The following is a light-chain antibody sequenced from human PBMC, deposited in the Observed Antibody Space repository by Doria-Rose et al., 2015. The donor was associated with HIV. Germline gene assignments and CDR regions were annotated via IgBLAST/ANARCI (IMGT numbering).Light chain of an antibody. CDR1: QTVSTY. Sequence: AESPSSLSASIGPRVPMTCRASQTVSTYLNWFQQEPGKAPKLLIYAASRLQSGFPSRFSGSGSGTDFTLTISGLQPGDFATYYCQQTYSSPPWTFGQGTKVEMK. CDR3: QQTYSSPPWT. V-gene: IGKV1-39*01. CDR2: AAS. J-gene: IGKJ1*01.